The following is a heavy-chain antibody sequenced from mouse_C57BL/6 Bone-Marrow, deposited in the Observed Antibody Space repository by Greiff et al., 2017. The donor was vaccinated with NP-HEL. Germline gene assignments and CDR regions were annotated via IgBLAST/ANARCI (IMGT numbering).Heavy chain of an antibody. Sequence: QVQLQQSGTELVKPGASVKLSCKASGYTFTSYWMHWVKQRPGQGLEWIGNINPSNGGTNYNEKFKSKATLTVDKSSSTAYMQLSSLTSVDSAVYDCASGFMTTVVGDYWGQGTTLTVSS. V-gene: IGHV1-53*01. D-gene: IGHD1-1*01. CDR3: ASGFMTTVVGDY. CDR1: GYTFTSYW. CDR2: INPSNGGT. J-gene: IGHJ2*01.